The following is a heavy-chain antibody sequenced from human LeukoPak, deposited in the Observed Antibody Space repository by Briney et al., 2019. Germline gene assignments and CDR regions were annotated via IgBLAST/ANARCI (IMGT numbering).Heavy chain of an antibody. CDR1: GFTFSSYA. J-gene: IGHJ6*02. Sequence: GGSLRLSCAASGFTFSSYAMSWVRQAPGKGLEWVSAISGSGGSTCYADSVKGRFTISRDNSKNTLYLQMNSLRAEDTAVYYCAKVDSSGEYYYGMDVWGQGTTVTVSS. V-gene: IGHV3-23*01. D-gene: IGHD6-19*01. CDR2: ISGSGGST. CDR3: AKVDSSGEYYYGMDV.